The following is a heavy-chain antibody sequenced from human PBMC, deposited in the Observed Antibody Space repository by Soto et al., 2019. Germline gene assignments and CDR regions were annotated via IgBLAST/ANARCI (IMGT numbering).Heavy chain of an antibody. V-gene: IGHV4-31*03. J-gene: IGHJ5*02. D-gene: IGHD3-16*01. CDR1: GGSISSGGYY. Sequence: QVQLQESGPGLVKPSQTLSLTCTVSGGSISSGGYYWSWIRQHPGKGLEWIGYIYYSGSTYYNPSLKSRITMTVDTSKNQFSLKLSSVTAADTAVYYCARVGGINWFDPWGQGTLVTVSS. CDR3: ARVGGINWFDP. CDR2: IYYSGST.